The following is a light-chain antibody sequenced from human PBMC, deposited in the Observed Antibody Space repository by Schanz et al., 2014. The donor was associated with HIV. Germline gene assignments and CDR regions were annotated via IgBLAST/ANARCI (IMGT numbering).Light chain of an antibody. CDR2: DVN. CDR1: SRDVGGHNY. Sequence: QSVLTQPASVSGSPGQSITIYCSGTSRDVGGHNYVSWYQQYPGKVPKLIIYDVNNRPSGASNRFSGSKSGNTASLTISGLQAEDEADYYCSSYTTSGSLVFGGGTKLTVL. CDR3: SSYTTSGSLV. J-gene: IGLJ3*02. V-gene: IGLV2-14*03.